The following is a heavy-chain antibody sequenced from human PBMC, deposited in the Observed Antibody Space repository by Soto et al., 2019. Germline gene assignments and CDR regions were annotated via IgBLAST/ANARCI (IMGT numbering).Heavy chain of an antibody. CDR3: ARAPPGSAPRWGV. Sequence: PSETLSLTGTVCNGSISSGCYSWSWIRQTPGKGLEWIGYIYPTGTTYYNPSLTNRATLYIDTSQKQFSLQLTSVTAADTAVYYCARAPPGSAPRWGVFGQVTTVT. CDR2: IYPTGTT. V-gene: IGHV4-30-2*01. CDR1: NGSISSGCYS. D-gene: IGHD3-16*01. J-gene: IGHJ6*02.